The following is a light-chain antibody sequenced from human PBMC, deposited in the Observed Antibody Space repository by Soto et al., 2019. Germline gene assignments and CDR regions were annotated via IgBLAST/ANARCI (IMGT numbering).Light chain of an antibody. CDR3: QQYNNWST. CDR2: GAS. CDR1: QSVSSN. V-gene: IGKV3-15*01. J-gene: IGKJ1*01. Sequence: EIVMTQSQATLSVSPGERATLSCRASQSVSSNLAWYQQKPGQAPRLLIYGASTRATGIPARFSGSGSGTEFTLTISSLQSEDFAVYYCQQYNNWSTFGQGTKVDIK.